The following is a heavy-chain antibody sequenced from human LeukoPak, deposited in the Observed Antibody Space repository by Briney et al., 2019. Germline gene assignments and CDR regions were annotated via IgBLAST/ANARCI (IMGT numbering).Heavy chain of an antibody. CDR2: INPNSGGT. Sequence: ASVNVSCKASGYTFTVYYMHWVRQAPGQGLEWMGWINPNSGGTNYAQKFQGRVTMTRDTSISTAYMELSRLRSDDTAVYYCAREYSGYDYEGDYWGQGTLVTVSS. J-gene: IGHJ4*02. V-gene: IGHV1-2*02. CDR1: GYTFTVYY. CDR3: AREYSGYDYEGDY. D-gene: IGHD5-12*01.